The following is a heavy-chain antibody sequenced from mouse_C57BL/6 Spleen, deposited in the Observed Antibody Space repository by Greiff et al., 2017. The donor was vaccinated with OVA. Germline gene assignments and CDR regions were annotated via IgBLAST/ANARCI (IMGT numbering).Heavy chain of an antibody. CDR2: ISDGGSYT. J-gene: IGHJ2*01. CDR3: ARDLVREGD. V-gene: IGHV5-4*01. Sequence: EVQVVESGGGLVKPGGSLKLSCAASGFTFSSYAMSWVRQTPEKRLEWVATISDGGSYTYYTDNVKGRFTISRDNAKNNLYLQMSHLKSEDTAMYYCARDLVREGDWGQGTTLTVSS. CDR1: GFTFSSYA. D-gene: IGHD2-10*02.